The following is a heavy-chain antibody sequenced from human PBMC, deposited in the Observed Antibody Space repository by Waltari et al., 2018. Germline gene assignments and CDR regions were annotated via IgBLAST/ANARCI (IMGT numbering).Heavy chain of an antibody. D-gene: IGHD2-2*03. CDR3: TRQVLGYCTSAACRRLES. Sequence: QVQLQHSGPGLVTPSDTLSLTSDVSGYFINTGFYWGWPRHPPGKGLEWVGTIYHDGTSFYSPSLNIQVTMSMDMSKNQISLKLKSVTAADTAVYYCTRQVLGYCTSAACRRLESWGQGTLVTVSS. CDR1: GYFINTGFY. J-gene: IGHJ4*02. V-gene: IGHV4-38-2*01. CDR2: IYHDGTS.